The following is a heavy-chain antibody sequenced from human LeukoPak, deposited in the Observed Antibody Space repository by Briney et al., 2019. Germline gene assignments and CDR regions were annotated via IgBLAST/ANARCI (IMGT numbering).Heavy chain of an antibody. V-gene: IGHV1-2*02. D-gene: IGHD6-13*01. J-gene: IGHJ5*02. CDR3: ARGVGSSWFAD. Sequence: ASVKVSCKACGYTFTANYIHWVRQAPGQGLEWMGWINPNSAATSYAQNFEGRVTMTRETSMTTHYMELSRLPSDDTAVYYCARGVGSSWFADWGQGTLVTVSS. CDR2: INPNSAAT. CDR1: GYTFTANY.